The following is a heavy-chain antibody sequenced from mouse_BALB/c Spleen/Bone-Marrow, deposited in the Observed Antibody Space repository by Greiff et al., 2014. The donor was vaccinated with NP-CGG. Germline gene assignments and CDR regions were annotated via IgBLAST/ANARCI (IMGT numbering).Heavy chain of an antibody. CDR3: ARSPYGYDGRDY. V-gene: IGHV5-17*02. CDR2: ISSGSSTI. CDR1: GFTFSSLG. J-gene: IGHJ4*01. D-gene: IGHD2-2*01. Sequence: DVQLVESGGGLVQPGGSRKLSCAASGFTFSSLGMHWVRQAPEKGLEWVAYISSGSSTIYYADTVKGRFTISRDNPKNTLFLQMTSLRSEDTAMYYCARSPYGYDGRDYWGQGTSVTVSS.